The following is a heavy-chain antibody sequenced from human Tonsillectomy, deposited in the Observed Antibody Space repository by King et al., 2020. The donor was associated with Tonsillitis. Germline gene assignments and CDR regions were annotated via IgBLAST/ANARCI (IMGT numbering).Heavy chain of an antibody. CDR3: ASASPKAYCGGDCYQFDY. CDR2: ISSSMSYI. J-gene: IGHJ4*02. D-gene: IGHD2-21*02. V-gene: IGHV3-21*01. CDR1: GFTFSSYS. Sequence: QLVQSGGGLVKPGGSLRISCAASGFTFSSYSMNWFRQAPGKGLEWVSSISSSMSYIYYSDSVKCQFTISRDNAKNSLYLQLNSLRAEDTAVYYCASASPKAYCGGDCYQFDYWGQGTLVTVSS.